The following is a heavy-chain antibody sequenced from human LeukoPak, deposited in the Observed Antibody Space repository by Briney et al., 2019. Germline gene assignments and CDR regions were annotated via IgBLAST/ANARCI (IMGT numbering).Heavy chain of an antibody. CDR3: ARARYSSGWPQDY. V-gene: IGHV4-34*01. CDR1: GGSFSGYY. Sequence: SETLSLTCAVYGGSFSGYYWSWIRQPPGKGLEWIGEINHSGSTNYNPSLKSRVTISVDTSKNQFSLKLSSVTAADTAVYYCARARYSSGWPQDYWDQGTLVTVSS. CDR2: INHSGST. J-gene: IGHJ4*02. D-gene: IGHD6-19*01.